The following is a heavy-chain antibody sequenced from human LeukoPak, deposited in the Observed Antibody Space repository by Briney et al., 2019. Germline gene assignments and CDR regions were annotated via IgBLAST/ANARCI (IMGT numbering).Heavy chain of an antibody. Sequence: SETLSLTCTVSGDSINIYYWNWIRQSPGKGLEWIGYIFHFGSPHYSPSLRSRVTISIDTSKNQFSLKLTSVTTADTAIYYCASSRRGYISGWLFDYWGQGALVTVSS. D-gene: IGHD6-25*01. CDR2: IFHFGSP. CDR1: GDSINIYY. V-gene: IGHV4-59*01. J-gene: IGHJ4*02. CDR3: ASSRRGYISGWLFDY.